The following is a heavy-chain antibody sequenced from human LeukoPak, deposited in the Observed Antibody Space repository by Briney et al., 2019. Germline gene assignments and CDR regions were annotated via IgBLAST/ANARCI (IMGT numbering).Heavy chain of an antibody. CDR1: GGSISSYY. Sequence: PSETLSLTCTVSGGSISSYYWSWIRQPAGKGLEWIGRIYTSGSTYYNPSLKSRVTMSVDTSKNQFSLKLSSVTAADTAVYFCARGQTVWEQLVRSNWFDPWGQGTLVTVSS. V-gene: IGHV4-4*07. J-gene: IGHJ5*02. CDR3: ARGQTVWEQLVRSNWFDP. CDR2: IYTSGST. D-gene: IGHD6-6*01.